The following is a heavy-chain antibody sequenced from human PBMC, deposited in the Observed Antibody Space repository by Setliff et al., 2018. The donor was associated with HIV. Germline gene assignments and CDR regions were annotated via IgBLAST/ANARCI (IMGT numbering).Heavy chain of an antibody. V-gene: IGHV4-39*07. CDR1: GDSISSSSYY. CDR2: MSYSGSA. D-gene: IGHD2-2*01. Sequence: PSETLSLTCSVSGDSISSSSYYWGWVRQPPGKGLEWIGSMSYSGSALYSPSLKSRVTISVDTSKNQFSLNLNSVTAADTAVYYCATHCTSTSCYSAGLDYWGQGTLVTVSS. J-gene: IGHJ4*02. CDR3: ATHCTSTSCYSAGLDY.